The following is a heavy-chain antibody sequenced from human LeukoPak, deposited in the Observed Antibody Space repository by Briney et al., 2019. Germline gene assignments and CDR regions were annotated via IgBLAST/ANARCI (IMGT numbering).Heavy chain of an antibody. V-gene: IGHV4-4*07. Sequence: SETLSLTCTVSGGSISRYYRSWVRQTAEKGLGWIGRIYTSGGTNYTPSLKSRVTMSVDTSKNQFSLKLSSVTAADTAVYYCARDDDSSGYYSSSGFDYWGQGTLVTVSS. D-gene: IGHD3-22*01. J-gene: IGHJ4*02. CDR2: IYTSGGT. CDR1: GGSISRYY. CDR3: ARDDDSSGYYSSSGFDY.